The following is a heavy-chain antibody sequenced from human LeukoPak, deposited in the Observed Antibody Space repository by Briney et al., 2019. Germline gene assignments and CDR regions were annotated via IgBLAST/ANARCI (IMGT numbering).Heavy chain of an antibody. CDR3: AREGLGLRRGYSYGTRHYYYGMDV. CDR1: GGSFSGYY. CDR2: INHSGST. Sequence: PSETLSLTCAVYGGSFSGYYWSWIRQPPEKGLEWIGEINHSGSTNYNPSLKRRVTISVDTSKNQFSLKLSSVTAADTAVYYCAREGLGLRRGYSYGTRHYYYGMDVWGQGTTVTVSS. J-gene: IGHJ6*02. D-gene: IGHD5-18*01. V-gene: IGHV4-34*01.